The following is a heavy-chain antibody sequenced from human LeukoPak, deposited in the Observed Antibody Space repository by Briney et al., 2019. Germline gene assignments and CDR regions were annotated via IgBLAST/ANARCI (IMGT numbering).Heavy chain of an antibody. CDR3: ARVPTVTFFDY. CDR1: GGSISSSSYY. Sequence: SETLSLTCTVSGGSISSSSYYWGWIRQPPGKGLEWIGSIYYSVSTYYNPSLKSRVTISVDTSKNQFSLKLSSVTAADTAVYYCARVPTVTFFDYWGQGALVTVSS. D-gene: IGHD4-17*01. CDR2: IYYSVST. J-gene: IGHJ4*02. V-gene: IGHV4-39*07.